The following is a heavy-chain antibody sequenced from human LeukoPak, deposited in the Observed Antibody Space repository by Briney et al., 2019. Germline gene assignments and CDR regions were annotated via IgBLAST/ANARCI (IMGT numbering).Heavy chain of an antibody. CDR3: ARHQPMEQWFDP. D-gene: IGHD1-26*01. CDR2: IYYSGST. CDR1: GGSISSSSYY. Sequence: SETLSLACTVSGGSISSSSYYWGWIRQPPGKGLEWIGSIYYSGSTYYNPSLKSRVTISVDTSKNQFSLKLSSVTAADTAVYYCARHQPMEQWFDPWGQGTLVTVSS. V-gene: IGHV4-39*01. J-gene: IGHJ5*02.